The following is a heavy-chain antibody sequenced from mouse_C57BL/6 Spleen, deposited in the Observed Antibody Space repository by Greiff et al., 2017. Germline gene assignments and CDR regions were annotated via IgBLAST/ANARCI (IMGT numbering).Heavy chain of an antibody. CDR1: GFTFSDYG. CDR3: ARPSYYGSPLGAMDY. D-gene: IGHD1-2*01. CDR2: ISSGSSTI. Sequence: EVKLQESGGGLVKPGGSLKLSCAASGFTFSDYGMHWVHQAPEKGLEWVAYISSGSSTIYYADTVKGRFPISRDNAKNTLFLQMTSLRSEDTAMYYCARPSYYGSPLGAMDYWGQGTSVTVSS. V-gene: IGHV5-17*01. J-gene: IGHJ4*01.